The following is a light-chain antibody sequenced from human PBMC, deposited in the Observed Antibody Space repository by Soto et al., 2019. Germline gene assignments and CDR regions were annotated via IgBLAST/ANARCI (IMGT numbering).Light chain of an antibody. CDR2: AAS. CDR3: QTYATVPRT. J-gene: IGKJ4*01. V-gene: IGKV1-27*01. Sequence: DIQMTQSPSSLSASVGDRVTITCRASQGIGTSVAWYQQRPGKVPDLLIFAASTLRSGDPSRFSGSGSGTDFTLTITNLQPEDVATYYCQTYATVPRTFGGGTKVEIQ. CDR1: QGIGTS.